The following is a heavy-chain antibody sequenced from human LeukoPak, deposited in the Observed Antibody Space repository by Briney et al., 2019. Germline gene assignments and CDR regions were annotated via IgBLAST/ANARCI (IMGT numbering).Heavy chain of an antibody. CDR1: GGSISSSSYY. CDR2: IYYSGST. J-gene: IGHJ3*02. D-gene: IGHD3-22*01. CDR3: ARDCSNSGDYDSSGYNDALDI. Sequence: SETLSLTCTVSGGSISSSSYYWGWIRQPPGKGLEWIGSIYYSGSTYYNPSLKSRVTISVDTSKNQFSLKLSSVTAADTAVYYCARDCSNSGDYDSSGYNDALDIWGQGTMVTVSS. V-gene: IGHV4-39*07.